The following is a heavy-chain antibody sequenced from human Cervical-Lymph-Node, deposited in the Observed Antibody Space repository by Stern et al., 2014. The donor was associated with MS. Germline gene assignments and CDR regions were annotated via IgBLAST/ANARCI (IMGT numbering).Heavy chain of an antibody. CDR1: GFSLSTTTMC. J-gene: IGHJ4*02. Sequence: QITLKESGPALVKPTQTLTLTCTFSGFSLSTTTMCVSWIRQPPGNALEWLARIDWDDDTSYSTSLRTRLAISKDTSKNQVVLTMGNMDPVDTATYYCARSITVSGPYDSWGQGTLVTVSS. D-gene: IGHD6-19*01. CDR3: ARSITVSGPYDS. V-gene: IGHV2-70*04. CDR2: IDWDDDT.